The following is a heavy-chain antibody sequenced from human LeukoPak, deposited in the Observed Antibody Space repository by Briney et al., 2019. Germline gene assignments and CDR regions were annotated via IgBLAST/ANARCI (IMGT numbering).Heavy chain of an antibody. V-gene: IGHV3-48*03. J-gene: IGHJ4*02. D-gene: IGHD1-14*01. CDR2: ISSSGSSI. Sequence: SGGSPRLSCAASGFTFSSYEMNWVRQAPGEGLQWVSYISSSGSSIYYADPVKGRFTISRDNAKSSLYLQMNSLRAEDTAVYYCARGTPVSVWGQGTLVTVSS. CDR1: GFTFSSYE. CDR3: ARGTPVSV.